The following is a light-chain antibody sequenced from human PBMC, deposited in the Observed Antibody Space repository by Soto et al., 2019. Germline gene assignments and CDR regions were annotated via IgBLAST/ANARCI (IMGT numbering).Light chain of an antibody. CDR2: GAS. Sequence: EIVLTQSPGTLSLSPGERATLSCRASQSVSSSYLAWYQQKSGQAPRLLIYGASTRATDIPDRFSGSGSGTDLTLTISRLEPEDFAVYYCQQYSSSPYTFGQGTKLEIK. V-gene: IGKV3-20*01. J-gene: IGKJ2*01. CDR1: QSVSSSY. CDR3: QQYSSSPYT.